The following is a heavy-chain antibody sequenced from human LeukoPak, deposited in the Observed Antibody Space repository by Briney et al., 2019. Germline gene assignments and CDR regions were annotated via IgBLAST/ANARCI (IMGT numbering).Heavy chain of an antibody. Sequence: GESLKISCKGSGYSFTSYWIGWVRQMPGKGLEWMGIIYPGDSDTRYSPSFQGQVTISADKSISTAYLQWSSLKASDTAMYYCARHRKDEYYDYVWGSYAPYNWFDPWGQGTLVTVSS. CDR1: GYSFTSYW. J-gene: IGHJ5*02. D-gene: IGHD3-16*01. CDR2: IYPGDSDT. CDR3: ARHRKDEYYDYVWGSYAPYNWFDP. V-gene: IGHV5-51*01.